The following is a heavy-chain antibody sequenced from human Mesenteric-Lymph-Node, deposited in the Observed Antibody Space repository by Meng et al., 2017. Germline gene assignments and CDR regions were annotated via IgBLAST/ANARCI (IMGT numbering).Heavy chain of an antibody. CDR1: GYTFTSYG. CDR3: AREGGYCSGGSCYHQDDAFDI. J-gene: IGHJ3*02. V-gene: IGHV1-3*01. D-gene: IGHD2-15*01. CDR2: INAGNGNT. Sequence: ASVKVSCKASGYTFTSYGISWVRQAPGQRLEWMGWINAGNGNTKYSQKFQGRVTITRDTSASTAYMELSSLRSEDTAVYYCAREGGYCSGGSCYHQDDAFDIWGQGTMVTVS.